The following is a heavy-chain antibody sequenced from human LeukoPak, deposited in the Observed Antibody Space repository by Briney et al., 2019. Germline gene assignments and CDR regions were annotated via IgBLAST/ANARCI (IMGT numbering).Heavy chain of an antibody. CDR3: ARDHSGYLTYYFDY. CDR1: GFTVSSNY. Sequence: GGSLRLSCAASGFTVSSNYMSWVRQAPGKGLEWVSVIYSGGSTYYADSGKGRFTISRDNSKNTLYLQMNSLRAEDTAVYYCARDHSGYLTYYFDYWGQGTLVTVSS. J-gene: IGHJ4*02. D-gene: IGHD3-22*01. CDR2: IYSGGST. V-gene: IGHV3-53*01.